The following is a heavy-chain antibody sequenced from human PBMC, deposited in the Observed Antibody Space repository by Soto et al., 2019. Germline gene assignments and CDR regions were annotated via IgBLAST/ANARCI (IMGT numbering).Heavy chain of an antibody. V-gene: IGHV1-18*01. J-gene: IGHJ6*02. D-gene: IGHD2-15*01. CDR3: ARDEGYCSGGSCHNYYYYGMDV. CDR2: ISAYNGNT. Sequence: ASVKVSCKASGYTFTSYGISWVRQAPGQGLEWMGWISAYNGNTNYAQKLQGRVTMTTDTSTSTAYMELRSLGSDDTAVYYCARDEGYCSGGSCHNYYYYGMDVWGQGTTVTVSS. CDR1: GYTFTSYG.